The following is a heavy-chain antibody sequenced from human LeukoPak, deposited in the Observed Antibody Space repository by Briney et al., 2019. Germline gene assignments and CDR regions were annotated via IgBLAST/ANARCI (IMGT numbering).Heavy chain of an antibody. D-gene: IGHD2-2*01. CDR1: GFTFSSYG. V-gene: IGHV3-30*18. Sequence: PGGSLRLSCAASGFTFSSYGMHWVRQAPGKGLEWVAAISYDGSDKYYADSVKGRFTISKDNSKSTLPLQMNSLRAEDTAVFFCAKDLRYCSGTSCYEASGMDVWGQGTTVTVSS. J-gene: IGHJ6*02. CDR3: AKDLRYCSGTSCYEASGMDV. CDR2: ISYDGSDK.